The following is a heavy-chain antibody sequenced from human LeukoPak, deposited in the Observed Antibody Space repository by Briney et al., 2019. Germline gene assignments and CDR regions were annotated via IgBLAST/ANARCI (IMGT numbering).Heavy chain of an antibody. Sequence: GGSLRLSCAASGFTFSNYSMNWVRQAPEKGLEWVSSISSSSSYIYYADSVKGRFTISRDNAKNSLYLQMNSLRAEDTSVYYCARGSGAAGGSYNWFDPWGQGTLVTVSS. CDR3: ARGSGAAGGSYNWFDP. CDR2: ISSSSSYI. J-gene: IGHJ5*02. CDR1: GFTFSNYS. D-gene: IGHD6-13*01. V-gene: IGHV3-21*01.